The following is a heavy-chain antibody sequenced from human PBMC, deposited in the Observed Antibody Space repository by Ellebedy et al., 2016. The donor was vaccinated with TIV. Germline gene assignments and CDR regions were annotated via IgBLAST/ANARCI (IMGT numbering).Heavy chain of an antibody. CDR2: INQDGSDK. CDR3: ATDGSYGDYRSPTHAFVM. CDR1: GFSFSSYW. Sequence: GGSLRLSCAASGFSFSSYWMSWARQAPGKGLEWVANINQDGSDKYYEDSVKGRFTIARDNAKNSLYLQMSSLRVEDTAVYYCATDGSYGDYRSPTHAFVMWGQGTMVAVSS. V-gene: IGHV3-7*01. J-gene: IGHJ3*02. D-gene: IGHD4-17*01.